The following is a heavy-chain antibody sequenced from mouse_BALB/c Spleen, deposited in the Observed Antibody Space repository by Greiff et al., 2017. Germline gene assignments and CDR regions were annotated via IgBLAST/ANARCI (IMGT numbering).Heavy chain of an antibody. CDR2: IYPYNGGT. V-gene: IGHV1S29*02. CDR1: GYTFTDYN. Sequence: EVQLQQSGPELVKPGASVKISCKASGYTFTDYNMHWVKQSHGKSLEWIGYIYPYNGGTGYNQKFKSKATLTVDNSSSTAYMELRSLTSEDSAVYYCASQVRAWFAYWGQGTLVTVSA. CDR3: ASQVRAWFAY. D-gene: IGHD2-14*01. J-gene: IGHJ3*01.